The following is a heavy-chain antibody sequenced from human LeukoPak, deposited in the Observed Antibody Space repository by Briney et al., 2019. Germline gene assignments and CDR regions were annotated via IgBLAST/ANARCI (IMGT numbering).Heavy chain of an antibody. J-gene: IGHJ4*02. CDR3: ARRRDFIDY. V-gene: IGHV3-11*01. CDR2: SSSSGSTI. D-gene: IGHD3/OR15-3a*01. CDR1: GFTLSDYY. Sequence: GGSLRLSCAASGFTLSDYYMSWIRQAPGKGLEWVSYSSSSGSTIYCADSVKGRFAISRDNAKNSLYLQMNSLGAEDTAVYYCARRRDFIDYWGQGTLVTVSS.